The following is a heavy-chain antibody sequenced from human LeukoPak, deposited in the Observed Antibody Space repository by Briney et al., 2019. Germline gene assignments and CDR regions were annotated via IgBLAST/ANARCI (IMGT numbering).Heavy chain of an antibody. CDR2: IIPIFGTA. V-gene: IGHV1-69*13. CDR1: GGTFSSYA. J-gene: IGHJ6*02. Sequence: SVKVSCKASGGTFSSYAISWVRQAPGQGLEWMGGIIPIFGTANYAQKFQGRVTITADESTSTAYMELNSLRSEDTAVYYCARGRLGYCSSTSCYHYGVYYHYYYGMDVWDQGTTVTVSS. CDR3: ARGRLGYCSSTSCYHYGVYYHYYYGMDV. D-gene: IGHD2-2*01.